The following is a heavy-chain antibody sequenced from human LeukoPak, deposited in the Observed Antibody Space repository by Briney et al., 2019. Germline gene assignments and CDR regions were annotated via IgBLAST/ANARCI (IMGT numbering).Heavy chain of an antibody. D-gene: IGHD1-26*01. J-gene: IGHJ6*03. CDR2: IIPIFGTA. Sequence: ASVKVSCKASGGTFSSYAISWVRQAPGQGLEWMGGIIPIFGTANYAQKFQGRVTITADESTSTAYMELSSLRSEDTAVYYCARDRSGSYSYYYNYMDVWGKGTTVTVSS. V-gene: IGHV1-69*01. CDR1: GGTFSSYA. CDR3: ARDRSGSYSYYYNYMDV.